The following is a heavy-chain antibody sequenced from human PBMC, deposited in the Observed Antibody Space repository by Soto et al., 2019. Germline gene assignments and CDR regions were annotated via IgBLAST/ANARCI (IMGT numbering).Heavy chain of an antibody. V-gene: IGHV4-30-4*01. CDR1: CGSISSGDYY. Sequence: PSETLSLTCTVSCGSISSGDYYWSWIRQPPGKGLDWIGYIYYSGSTYYNPSLKSRVTISVDTSKNQFSLKLSSVTAAVTAVYYCARIPVATYMIYWFDPWGQGTLVNVSS. D-gene: IGHD2-15*01. CDR3: ARIPVATYMIYWFDP. CDR2: IYYSGST. J-gene: IGHJ5*02.